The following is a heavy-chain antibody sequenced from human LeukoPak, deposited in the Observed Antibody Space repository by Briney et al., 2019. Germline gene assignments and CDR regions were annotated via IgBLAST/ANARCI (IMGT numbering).Heavy chain of an antibody. J-gene: IGHJ4*02. CDR2: INHSGST. CDR1: GGSFSGYY. V-gene: IGHV4-34*01. Sequence: SETLSLTCAVYGGSFSGYYWSWIRQPPGKGLEWIGEINHSGSTNYNPSLKSRVTISVDTSKNQFSLKLSSVTAADTAVYYCAREKITVRGVIADWGQGTLVIVSS. D-gene: IGHD3-10*01. CDR3: AREKITVRGVIAD.